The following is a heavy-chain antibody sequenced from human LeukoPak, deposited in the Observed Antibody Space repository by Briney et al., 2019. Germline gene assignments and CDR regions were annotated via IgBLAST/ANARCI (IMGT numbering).Heavy chain of an antibody. CDR1: GFTFDDYG. CDR2: NNWNGGST. J-gene: IGHJ4*02. Sequence: GSLRLSCAASGFTFDDYGMTWGRQTPGEGLEWVSTNNWNGGSTAYADSVKGRFTISRDNAKNSLYLQMNSLRAEDAAVYYCAKEDCSGGRCYSLHYRGQGTLVTVSS. D-gene: IGHD2-15*01. V-gene: IGHV3-20*04. CDR3: AKEDCSGGRCYSLHY.